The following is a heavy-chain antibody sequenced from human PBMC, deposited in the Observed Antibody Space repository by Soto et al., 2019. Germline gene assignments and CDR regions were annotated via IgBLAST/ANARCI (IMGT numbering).Heavy chain of an antibody. CDR3: ARDNGYSYGYTLDH. Sequence: EXLSLTWTVSGGSISGDYWSWGGQPPGKGLDWLGYIYYSGSTTYNPSLKTRVTISVDTSKNQFSLKLSSVTAADTAVYYCARDNGYSYGYTLDHWGQGTLVTVS. CDR2: IYYSGST. J-gene: IGHJ4*02. D-gene: IGHD5-18*01. V-gene: IGHV4-59*01. CDR1: GGSISGDY.